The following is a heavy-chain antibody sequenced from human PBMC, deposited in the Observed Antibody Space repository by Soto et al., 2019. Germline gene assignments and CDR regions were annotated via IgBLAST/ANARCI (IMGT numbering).Heavy chain of an antibody. CDR1: GYTFTGYY. D-gene: IGHD2-2*01. V-gene: IGHV1-2*04. CDR2: INPNSGGT. Sequence: ASVKVSCKASGYTFTGYYMHWVRQAPGQGLEWMGWINPNSGGTNYAQKFQGWVTMTRDTSISTAYMELSRLRSDDTAVYYCARGDVVVPAAMLEVYYYYYYIDVRGKGTTVTVSS. J-gene: IGHJ6*03. CDR3: ARGDVVVPAAMLEVYYYYYYIDV.